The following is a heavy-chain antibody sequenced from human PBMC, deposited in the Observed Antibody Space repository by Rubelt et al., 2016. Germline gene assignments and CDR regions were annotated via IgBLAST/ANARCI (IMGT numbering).Heavy chain of an antibody. Sequence: RGKGLEWVSAISGSGSSTYYADSVRGRFTISRDNSKNTLYLQMSSLRAENTAVYYCAKYLASTWPRDLDYWGQGTLVTVSS. J-gene: IGHJ4*02. CDR2: ISGSGSST. CDR3: AKYLASTWPRDLDY. V-gene: IGHV3-23*01. D-gene: IGHD6-13*01.